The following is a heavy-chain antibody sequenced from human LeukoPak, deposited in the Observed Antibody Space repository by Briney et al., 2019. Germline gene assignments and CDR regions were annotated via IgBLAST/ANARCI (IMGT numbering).Heavy chain of an antibody. J-gene: IGHJ4*02. CDR2: ISYDGTKK. CDR3: ARNADYTGAGNLDY. V-gene: IGHV3-30*04. D-gene: IGHD2-8*02. Sequence: GGSLRLSCAASGVTFSDYAIYWVRQAPGKGLEWVAIISYDGTKKSYAKSVKGRFTISRDNSKKTVYLQMSSLRDDDTATFFCARNADYTGAGNLDYWGQGTLVSVSS. CDR1: GVTFSDYA.